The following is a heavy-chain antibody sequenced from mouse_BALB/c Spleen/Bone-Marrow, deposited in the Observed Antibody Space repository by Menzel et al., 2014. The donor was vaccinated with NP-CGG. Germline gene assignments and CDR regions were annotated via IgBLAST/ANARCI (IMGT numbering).Heavy chain of an antibody. J-gene: IGHJ1*01. CDR2: ISNFAYSI. D-gene: IGHD1-1*01. CDR1: GFTFSDYG. Sequence: EVQVVESGGGLVQPGGSRKLSCAASGFTFSDYGMAWVRQAPGKGPEWVAFISNFAYSIYYADTVTGRFTISRENAKNTLYLEMSSLRSEDTAMYYCARDYYGSSYWYFDVWGAGTTVTVSS. V-gene: IGHV5-15*02. CDR3: ARDYYGSSYWYFDV.